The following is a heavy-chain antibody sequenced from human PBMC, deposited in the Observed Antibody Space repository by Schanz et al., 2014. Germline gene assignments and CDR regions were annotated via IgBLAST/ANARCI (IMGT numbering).Heavy chain of an antibody. Sequence: QVQLVQSGAEVQKPGASVKVSCKASGYNFTTYTMNWVRQAPGQGLEWMGLINPIDGSTTYVWGFHGRLTMTRDTSTTTVYMDLSTLRSEDTAVYYCARGSCTASGCYDAFDLWGQGTLVTVSS. CDR2: INPIDGST. CDR1: GYNFTTYT. V-gene: IGHV1-46*01. D-gene: IGHD2-2*01. J-gene: IGHJ3*01. CDR3: ARGSCTASGCYDAFDL.